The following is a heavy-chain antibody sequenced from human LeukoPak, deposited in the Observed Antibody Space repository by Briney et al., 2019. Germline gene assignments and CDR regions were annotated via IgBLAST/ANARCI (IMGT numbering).Heavy chain of an antibody. CDR2: IYPGDSDT. J-gene: IGHJ4*02. CDR3: ARHPAVFRSRHGLWFGELGSYYFDY. CDR1: GYIFTSYW. Sequence: GESLKISCKGSGYIFTSYWIGWVRQMPGKGLEWMGIIYPGDSDTRYSPSFQGQVTISADKSISTAYLQWSSLKASDTAMYYCARHPAVFRSRHGLWFGELGSYYFDYWGQGTLVTVSS. V-gene: IGHV5-51*01. D-gene: IGHD3-10*01.